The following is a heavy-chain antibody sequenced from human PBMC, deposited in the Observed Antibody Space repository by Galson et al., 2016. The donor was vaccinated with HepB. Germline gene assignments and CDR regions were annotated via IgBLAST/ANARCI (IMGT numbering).Heavy chain of an antibody. D-gene: IGHD1-26*01. CDR3: ARDHRAREGFGI. J-gene: IGHJ3*02. CDR2: ISHSGTT. CDR1: GGSISRSNW. V-gene: IGHV4-4*02. Sequence: ETLSLTCIVSGGSISRSNWWTWIRQPPGKGLEWIGEISHSGTTDYNPSFKSRINISVDMSKNEFSLKMSSVTAADTAVYYCARDHRAREGFGIWGQGTLVTVSS.